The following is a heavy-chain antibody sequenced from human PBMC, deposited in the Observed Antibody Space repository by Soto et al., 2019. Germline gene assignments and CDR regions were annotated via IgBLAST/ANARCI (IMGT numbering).Heavy chain of an antibody. CDR3: AREGPSGDDAFDI. Sequence: QVQLQQWGAGLLKPSETLSLSCAVYGGSLRNYYWSWIRQPPGKGLEWIGEINHSGTTNYNPSLKSRVTISADTSKNQFSLKVNSVTAADTAIYYCAREGPSGDDAFDIWGQGTMVTVSS. J-gene: IGHJ3*02. V-gene: IGHV4-34*02. CDR1: GGSLRNYY. D-gene: IGHD1-26*01. CDR2: INHSGTT.